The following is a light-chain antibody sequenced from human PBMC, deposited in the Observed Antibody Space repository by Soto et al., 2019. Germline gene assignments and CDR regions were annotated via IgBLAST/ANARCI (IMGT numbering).Light chain of an antibody. Sequence: EIVMTQSPVTLSVSPVSRATLSGRASQRVNSHLAWYQQKPGQTPKLLIYVASTRATGIPARFSCSGSGTEFTLSISSQQSEDFAVYYYQKYNVWHLPFGGGTKVEFK. J-gene: IGKJ4*01. CDR1: QRVNSH. CDR3: QKYNVWHLP. CDR2: VAS. V-gene: IGKV3-15*01.